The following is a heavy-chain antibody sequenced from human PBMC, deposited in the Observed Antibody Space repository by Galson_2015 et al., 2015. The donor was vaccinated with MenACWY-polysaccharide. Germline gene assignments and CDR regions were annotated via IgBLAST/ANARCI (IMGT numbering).Heavy chain of an antibody. Sequence: SVKVSCKASGGTFSSYAISWVRQAPGQGLEWMGGIIPIFGTANYAQKFQGRVTITADESTSTAYMELSSLRSEDTAVYYCARGALYCSSTSCYLVSYYYYMDVWGKGTTVTVSS. CDR2: IIPIFGTA. V-gene: IGHV1-69*13. CDR1: GGTFSSYA. J-gene: IGHJ6*03. D-gene: IGHD2-2*01. CDR3: ARGALYCSSTSCYLVSYYYYMDV.